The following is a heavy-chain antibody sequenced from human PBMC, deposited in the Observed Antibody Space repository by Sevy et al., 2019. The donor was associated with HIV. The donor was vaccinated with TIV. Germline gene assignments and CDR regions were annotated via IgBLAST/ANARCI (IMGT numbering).Heavy chain of an antibody. CDR1: GFTFSSYA. CDR3: AKDHNLWSEGGFLHH. V-gene: IGHV3-30*18. J-gene: IGHJ1*01. D-gene: IGHD3-10*01. CDR2: ISYDGNNK. Sequence: GESLKISCAASGFTFSSYAIHWVRQAPGKGLEWVAVISYDGNNKYYADSVQGRFTVSRDNSKNTLYVQMNSLRAEETAVYYCAKDHNLWSEGGFLHHWGQGTLVTVSS.